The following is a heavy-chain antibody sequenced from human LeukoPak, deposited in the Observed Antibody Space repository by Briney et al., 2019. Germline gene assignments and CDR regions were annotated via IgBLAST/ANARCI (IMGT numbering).Heavy chain of an antibody. Sequence: PGGSLRLSCVASGFXVSSNYMSWVRQAPGKGLEWLSVIYSGGRTYYADSVKDRFTVSRDNSKNTLYLQMNSLRAEDTAVYYCASYIRGNYDSSGYYVYWGQGTLVTVSS. J-gene: IGHJ4*02. V-gene: IGHV3-66*01. CDR2: IYSGGRT. CDR1: GFXVSSNY. D-gene: IGHD3-22*01. CDR3: ASYIRGNYDSSGYYVY.